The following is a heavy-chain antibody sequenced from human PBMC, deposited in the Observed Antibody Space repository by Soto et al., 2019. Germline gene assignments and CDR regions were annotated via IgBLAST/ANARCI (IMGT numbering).Heavy chain of an antibody. Sequence: ASVKVSCKASGYAFTSYGISWVRQAPGQGLEWMGWISAYNGNTNYAQKLQGRVTMTTDTSTSTAYMELRSLRSDDTAVYYCARDSCSGGSCYSIVYYYYGMDVWGQGTTVTVSS. J-gene: IGHJ6*02. D-gene: IGHD2-15*01. CDR2: ISAYNGNT. CDR3: ARDSCSGGSCYSIVYYYYGMDV. CDR1: GYAFTSYG. V-gene: IGHV1-18*04.